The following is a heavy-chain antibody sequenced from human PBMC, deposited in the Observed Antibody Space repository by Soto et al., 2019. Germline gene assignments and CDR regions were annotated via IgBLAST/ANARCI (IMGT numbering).Heavy chain of an antibody. Sequence: GGSLRLSCAASGFTFSSYGMHWVRQAPGKGLEWVALISYEGSNKYYEDSVKGRFTISRDDSKNTLYLQMNSLRTEDTAVYYCAKLYPAGTETYLGGFDYWGQGALVTVS. CDR3: AKLYPAGTETYLGGFDY. CDR1: GFTFSSYG. CDR2: ISYEGSNK. J-gene: IGHJ4*02. D-gene: IGHD7-27*01. V-gene: IGHV3-30*18.